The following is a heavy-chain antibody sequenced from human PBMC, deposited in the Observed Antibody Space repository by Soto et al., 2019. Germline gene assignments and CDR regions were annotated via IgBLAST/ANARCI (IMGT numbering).Heavy chain of an antibody. D-gene: IGHD5-12*01. Sequence: GASVKVSCKASGYTFTGYYMHWVRQAPGQGLEWMGWINPNSGGTNYAQKFQGWVTMTRDTSTSTVYMELNSLRSEDTAVYFCARDAQIGHGYSVYHTYWGQGTLVTVSS. V-gene: IGHV1-2*04. CDR3: ARDAQIGHGYSVYHTY. CDR1: GYTFTGYY. J-gene: IGHJ4*02. CDR2: INPNSGGT.